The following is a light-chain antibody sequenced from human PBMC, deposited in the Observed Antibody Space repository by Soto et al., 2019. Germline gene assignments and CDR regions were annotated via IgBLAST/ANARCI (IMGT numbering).Light chain of an antibody. V-gene: IGKV3D-20*01. CDR1: QTLSSSS. CDR3: QQYGTSPLT. J-gene: IGKJ4*01. CDR2: DAS. Sequence: EIVLTQSPATLSLSPGESATLSCGASQTLSSSSLAWYQQKPGLAPRLLIYDASNRATGIPDRFSGSGSGPEFTLTISRLEPEDFAMYYCQQYGTSPLTFCGGTKVEIK.